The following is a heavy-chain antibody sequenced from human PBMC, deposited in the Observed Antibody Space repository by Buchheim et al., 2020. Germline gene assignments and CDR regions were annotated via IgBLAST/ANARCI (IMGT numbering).Heavy chain of an antibody. V-gene: IGHV3-7*01. CDR1: GFTFSRHW. J-gene: IGHJ4*01. D-gene: IGHD4-23*01. Sequence: EVQLVESGGGLVQPGGYLRLSCAASGFTFSRHWMSWVRQAPGKGLEWVANIKQDGSDKYYVDSVKGRFTISRDNAKNTLYLQMNSLRAEDTAVYYCAREEYGGYWFDYWGQGTL. CDR2: IKQDGSDK. CDR3: AREEYGGYWFDY.